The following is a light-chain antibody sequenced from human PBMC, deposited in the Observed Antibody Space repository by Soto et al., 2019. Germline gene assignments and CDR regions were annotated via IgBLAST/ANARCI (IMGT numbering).Light chain of an antibody. J-gene: IGKJ1*01. CDR1: QSVSSSY. CDR2: GAS. Sequence: EIVLTQSPGTLSLSPGERATLSFRASQSVSSSYLAWYQQKPGQAPRLLIYGASNRATGIPARFSGSGSGTEFTLTISSLQSEDFAVYYCQQYNNWPTFGQGTKVDI. CDR3: QQYNNWPT. V-gene: IGKV3-15*01.